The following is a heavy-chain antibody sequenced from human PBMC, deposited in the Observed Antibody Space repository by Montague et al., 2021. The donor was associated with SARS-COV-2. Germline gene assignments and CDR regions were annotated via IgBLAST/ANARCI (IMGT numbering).Heavy chain of an antibody. CDR2: MYYSGST. V-gene: IGHV4-39*01. D-gene: IGHD3-22*01. Sequence: SETLSLTCTVSGGSTSSSTYYWGWIRQPPGKGLEWIGSMYYSGSTYYNPSLKSRVTISVDTSKKQFSLKLSAVTAADTAVYYCARLKRYFDSSGSPSAFDFWGQGTKVTVSS. CDR3: ARLKRYFDSSGSPSAFDF. CDR1: GGSTSSSTYY. J-gene: IGHJ3*01.